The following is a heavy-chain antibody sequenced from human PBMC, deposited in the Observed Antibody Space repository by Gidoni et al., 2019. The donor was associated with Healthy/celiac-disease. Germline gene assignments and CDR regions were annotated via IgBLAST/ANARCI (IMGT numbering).Heavy chain of an antibody. CDR1: GFTFSSYA. D-gene: IGHD2-15*01. V-gene: IGHV3-30-3*01. CDR2: ISYDGSNK. J-gene: IGHJ4*02. Sequence: QVQLVESGGGVVQPGRSLRLSCAASGFTFSSYAMHWVRQALGKGLEWVAVISYDGSNKYYADSVKGRFTISRDNSKNTLYLQMNSLRAEDTAVYYCARDRGYCSGGSCYSYFDYWGQGTLVTVSS. CDR3: ARDRGYCSGGSCYSYFDY.